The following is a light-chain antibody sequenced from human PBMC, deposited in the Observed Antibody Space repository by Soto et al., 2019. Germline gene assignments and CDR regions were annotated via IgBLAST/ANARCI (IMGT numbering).Light chain of an antibody. V-gene: IGLV2-14*01. CDR1: SSDVGGYNF. J-gene: IGLJ1*01. CDR3: LSYSSSTSPYV. Sequence: QSVLTQPASVSGSPGQSITISCTGTSSDVGGYNFVSWYQQHPGKAPKLMIYDVTHRPSGVSNRFSGSKSGNTASLTISGLQAEHEADYYCLSYSSSTSPYVLGTGTKVTVL. CDR2: DVT.